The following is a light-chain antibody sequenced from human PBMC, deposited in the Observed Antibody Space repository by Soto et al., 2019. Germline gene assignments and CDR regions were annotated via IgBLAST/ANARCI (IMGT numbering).Light chain of an antibody. Sequence: EIVLTQSPATLSLSPGERATLSCSASQSVSSYLAWYQQKPGQAPRLLIYDASNRATGIPARFSGSGSGTDFTLHISSLEPEDFAVYYCQQRSNWPLFTFGAGTKVDI. CDR1: QSVSSY. CDR2: DAS. CDR3: QQRSNWPLFT. V-gene: IGKV3-11*01. J-gene: IGKJ3*01.